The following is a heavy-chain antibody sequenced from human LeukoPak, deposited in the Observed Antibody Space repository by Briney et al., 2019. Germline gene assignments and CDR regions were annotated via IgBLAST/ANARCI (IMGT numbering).Heavy chain of an antibody. CDR2: IHYSGGT. V-gene: IGHV4-59*08. CDR3: SSWDINSAVEGWFDP. D-gene: IGHD2-15*01. J-gene: IGHJ5*02. Sequence: SETLSLTCTVSGGSIRSYYWSWIRQPPGKGLEWIGYIHYSGGTNYNPSLKSRVTMSIVASKNQCSLELSSVTAADTAVYYCSSWDINSAVEGWFDPWGQGTLVTVSS. CDR1: GGSIRSYY.